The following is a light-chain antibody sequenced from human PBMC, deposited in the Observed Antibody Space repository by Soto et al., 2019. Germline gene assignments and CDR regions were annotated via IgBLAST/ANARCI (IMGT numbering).Light chain of an antibody. Sequence: SYELTQPPSVSVAPGQTARTTCGGNNIGSKSVHWYQQKPGQAPVLVVYDDSDRPSGIPERFSGSNSGNTATLTISRVEAGDEADYYCQVWDSSSDHYVIGAGTKGTVL. V-gene: IGLV3-21*02. CDR1: NIGSKS. CDR2: DDS. CDR3: QVWDSSSDHYV. J-gene: IGLJ1*01.